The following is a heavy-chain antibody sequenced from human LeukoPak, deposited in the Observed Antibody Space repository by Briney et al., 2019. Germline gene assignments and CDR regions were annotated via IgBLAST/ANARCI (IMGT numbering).Heavy chain of an antibody. CDR3: AREKGAKDYYGSGSYSY. Sequence: TSVKVSCKASGFTSSPSAVQWVRQGRGQRLERIGWIVVGSGITNYAQKFQGRVTITADKSTSTAYMELSSLRSEDTAVYYCAREKGAKDYYGSGSYSYWGQGTLVTVSS. V-gene: IGHV1-58*01. CDR2: IVVGSGIT. J-gene: IGHJ4*02. CDR1: GFTSSPSA. D-gene: IGHD3-10*01.